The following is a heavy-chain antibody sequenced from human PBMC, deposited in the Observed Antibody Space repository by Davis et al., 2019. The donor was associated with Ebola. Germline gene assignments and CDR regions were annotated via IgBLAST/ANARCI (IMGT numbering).Heavy chain of an antibody. J-gene: IGHJ6*02. CDR1: GGTFSSYA. V-gene: IGHV1-69*06. CDR3: AGGSGGVWPDYSYGMDV. Sequence: SVKVSCKASGGTFSSYAISWVRQAPGQGLEWMGGIIPIFGKANYAQKFQGRVTITADKSTSTAYMELSSLRSEDTAVYYCAGGSGGVWPDYSYGMDVWGQGTTVTVSS. D-gene: IGHD2-8*02. CDR2: IIPIFGKA.